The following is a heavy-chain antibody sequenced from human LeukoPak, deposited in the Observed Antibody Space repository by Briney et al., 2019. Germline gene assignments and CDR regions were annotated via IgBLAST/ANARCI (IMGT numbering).Heavy chain of an antibody. V-gene: IGHV1-69*13. Sequence: SVKVSCKASGYTFTSYGISWVRQAPGQGLEWMGGIIPIFGTANYAQKFQGRVTITADESTSTAYMELSSLRSEDTAVYYCARDQNYYDSSGYYYGFPLDYWGQGTLVTVSS. CDR1: GYTFTSYG. J-gene: IGHJ4*02. D-gene: IGHD3-22*01. CDR3: ARDQNYYDSSGYYYGFPLDY. CDR2: IIPIFGTA.